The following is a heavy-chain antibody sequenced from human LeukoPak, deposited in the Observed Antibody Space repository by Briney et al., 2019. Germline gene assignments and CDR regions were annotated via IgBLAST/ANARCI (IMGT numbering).Heavy chain of an antibody. CDR2: IRYDGSNK. D-gene: IGHD3-22*01. CDR1: GFTFSSYG. CDR3: AKDSPDSSGYFSL. V-gene: IGHV3-30*02. J-gene: IGHJ1*01. Sequence: PGGSLRLSCAASGFTFSSYGMHWVRQAPGKGLEWVAFIRYDGSNKYYADSVKGRFTISRGNSKNTLYLQMNSLRTEDTAVYYCAKDSPDSSGYFSLWGQGTLVTVSS.